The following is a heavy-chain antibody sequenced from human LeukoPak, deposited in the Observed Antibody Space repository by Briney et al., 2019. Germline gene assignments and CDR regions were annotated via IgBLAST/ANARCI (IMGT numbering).Heavy chain of an antibody. CDR3: ARERGRLVGATTEWYDAFDI. Sequence: SETLSLTCAVYGGSFSGYYWSWIRQPPGKGLEWIGEINHSGSTNYNPSLKSRVTISVDTSKNQFSLKLSSVTAADTAVYYCARERGRLVGATTEWYDAFDIWGQGTMVTVSS. V-gene: IGHV4-34*01. D-gene: IGHD1-26*01. CDR2: INHSGST. CDR1: GGSFSGYY. J-gene: IGHJ3*02.